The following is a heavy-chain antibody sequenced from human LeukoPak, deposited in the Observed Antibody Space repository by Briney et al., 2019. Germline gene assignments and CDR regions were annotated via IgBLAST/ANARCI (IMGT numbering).Heavy chain of an antibody. CDR3: ARENVYYYYGMDV. D-gene: IGHD1-1*01. Sequence: GGSLRLSCAASGFTFSNYVMSWVRQAPGKGLEWVAVIWYDGSNKYYADSVKGRFTISRDNSKNTLYLQMNRLRAEDTAVYYCARENVYYYYGMDVWGQGTTVTVSS. CDR2: IWYDGSNK. V-gene: IGHV3-33*08. J-gene: IGHJ6*02. CDR1: GFTFSNYV.